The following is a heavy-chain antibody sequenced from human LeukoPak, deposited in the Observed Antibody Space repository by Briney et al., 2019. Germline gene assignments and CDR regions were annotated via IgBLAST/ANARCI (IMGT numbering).Heavy chain of an antibody. CDR3: ARGNGWVCSSTSCYNWFDP. CDR1: GGSISSYY. CDR2: IYYSGST. D-gene: IGHD2-2*01. J-gene: IGHJ5*02. Sequence: PSETLSLTCTVSGGSISSYYWSSIRQPPGKGLEWIGYIYYSGSTNYNSSLKSRVTISVDTSKNQFSLKLSSVTAADTAVYYCARGNGWVCSSTSCYNWFDPWGQGTLVTVSS. V-gene: IGHV4-59*01.